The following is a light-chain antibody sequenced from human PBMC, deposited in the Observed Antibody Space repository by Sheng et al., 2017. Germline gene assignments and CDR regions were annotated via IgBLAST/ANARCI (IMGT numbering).Light chain of an antibody. CDR3: QQYGGSPYS. CDR1: QSVSSSY. J-gene: IGKJ2*03. Sequence: EIVLTQSPGTLSLSPGERATLSCRASQSVSSSYLAWYQQKPGQDPRLLIYGTSNRATGIPDRFSGSGSGTDFTLTISRLEPEDFAVYYCQQYGGSPYSFGQGTKLEIK. CDR2: GTS. V-gene: IGKV3-20*01.